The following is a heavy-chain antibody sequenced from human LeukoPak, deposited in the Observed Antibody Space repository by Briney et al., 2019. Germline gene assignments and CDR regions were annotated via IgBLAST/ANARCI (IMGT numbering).Heavy chain of an antibody. CDR2: IYYSGST. J-gene: IGHJ4*02. Sequence: SETLSLTCTVSGGSISSYYWSWIRQPPGKGLEWIGYIYYSGSTNYNPSLKSRVTISVDTSKNQFSLKLSSVTAEDTAVYYCAREMATIMNYWGQGTLVTVSS. CDR3: AREMATIMNY. CDR1: GGSISSYY. D-gene: IGHD5-24*01. V-gene: IGHV4-59*01.